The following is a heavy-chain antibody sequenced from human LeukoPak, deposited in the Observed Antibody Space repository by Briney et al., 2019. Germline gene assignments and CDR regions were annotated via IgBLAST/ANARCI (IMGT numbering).Heavy chain of an antibody. CDR1: GGSISSSSYY. V-gene: IGHV4-39*07. CDR2: IYYSGST. J-gene: IGHJ6*02. D-gene: IGHD4-17*01. Sequence: SETLSLTCTVSGGSISSSSYYWGWIRQPPGKGLEWIGSIYYSGSTYYNPSLKSRVTISVDTSKNQFSLKLSSVTAADTAVYYCARGMDGVTTVTTDYYYGMDVWGQGTTVTVS. CDR3: ARGMDGVTTVTTDYYYGMDV.